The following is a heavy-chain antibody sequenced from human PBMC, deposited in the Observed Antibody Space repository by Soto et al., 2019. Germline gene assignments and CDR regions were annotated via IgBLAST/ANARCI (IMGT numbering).Heavy chain of an antibody. Sequence: SGWSRRLSCAACGFTFSSSAMSWVGQSPGKGLEWVPAISGSGGSTYYADSVKGRLTISRDNSKNTLYLQMNSLRVEDTAVYYRAKGASHYDYYGMDVWRQGTTVTVSS. CDR1: GFTFSSSA. D-gene: IGHD3-16*01. CDR2: ISGSGGST. CDR3: AKGASHYDYYGMDV. V-gene: IGHV3-23*01. J-gene: IGHJ6*02.